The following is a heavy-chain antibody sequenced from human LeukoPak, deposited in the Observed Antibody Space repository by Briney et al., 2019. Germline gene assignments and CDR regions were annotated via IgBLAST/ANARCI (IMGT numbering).Heavy chain of an antibody. CDR3: ARVRYCSSTTCRGAFDI. D-gene: IGHD2-2*01. V-gene: IGHV3-72*01. J-gene: IGHJ3*02. Sequence: PGRSLRLSCVVSGFTFSSYAMHWVRQAPGKGLEWVGRTRNKANSYTTEYAASVKGRFTISRADSENSLYLQMNSLKTEDTAVYFCARVRYCSSTTCRGAFDIWGQGTMVTVSS. CDR2: TRNKANSYTT. CDR1: GFTFSSYA.